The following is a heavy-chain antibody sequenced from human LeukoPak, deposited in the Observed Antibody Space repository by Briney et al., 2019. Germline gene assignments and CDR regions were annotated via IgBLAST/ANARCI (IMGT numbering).Heavy chain of an antibody. J-gene: IGHJ4*02. D-gene: IGHD2-15*01. CDR1: GFSISSGSYY. CDR3: ARGYCSGGSCCSLYFDY. V-gene: IGHV4-61*02. Sequence: PSETLSPTCTVSGFSISSGSYYWSWIRQPAGKGLEWIGRIYTSGCTNYHPSLKSRITISVDTSKNKFSLKLSSVTAADTAVYYCARGYCSGGSCCSLYFDYWGQGTLVTVSS. CDR2: IYTSGCT.